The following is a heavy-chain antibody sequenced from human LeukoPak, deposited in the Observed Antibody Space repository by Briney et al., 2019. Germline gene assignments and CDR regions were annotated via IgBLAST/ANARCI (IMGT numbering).Heavy chain of an antibody. D-gene: IGHD1-14*01. CDR1: GYTLTELS. Sequence: ASVKVSCKVSGYTLTELSMHWVRQAPGKGLEWMGGFDPEDGETIYAQKFQGRVTMTEDTSTDTAYMELSSLRSEDTAVYYCATSVVTTDAFDIWGQGTMVTVSS. CDR3: ATSVVTTDAFDI. CDR2: FDPEDGET. V-gene: IGHV1-24*01. J-gene: IGHJ3*02.